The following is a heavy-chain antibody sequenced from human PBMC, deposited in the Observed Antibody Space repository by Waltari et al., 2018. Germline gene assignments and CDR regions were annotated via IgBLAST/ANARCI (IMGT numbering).Heavy chain of an antibody. J-gene: IGHJ4*02. Sequence: EVQLVESGGDLVQPGGSLRLSCVASGFMFSNYWMSWVSQAPGKGLEWVANIHLDGGGKYYVGSVKGRFTISRDNAKNSLYLLMNSLRVEDTALYYCARDRDSSDYWGQGTLVTVSS. CDR1: GFMFSNYW. D-gene: IGHD6-13*01. CDR2: IHLDGGGK. CDR3: ARDRDSSDY. V-gene: IGHV3-7*01.